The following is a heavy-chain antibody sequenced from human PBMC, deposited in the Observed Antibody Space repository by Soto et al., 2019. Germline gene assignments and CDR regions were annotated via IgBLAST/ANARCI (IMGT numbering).Heavy chain of an antibody. D-gene: IGHD3-22*01. Sequence: SETLSLTCAVYGGSFSGYYWSWIRQPPGKGLEWIGEINHSGSTNYNPSLKSRVTISVDTSKNQFSLKLSSVTAADTAVYYCGKVADSGYYTVERWGQGTLVTVSS. CDR3: GKVADSGYYTVER. V-gene: IGHV4-34*01. CDR2: INHSGST. CDR1: GGSFSGYY. J-gene: IGHJ4*02.